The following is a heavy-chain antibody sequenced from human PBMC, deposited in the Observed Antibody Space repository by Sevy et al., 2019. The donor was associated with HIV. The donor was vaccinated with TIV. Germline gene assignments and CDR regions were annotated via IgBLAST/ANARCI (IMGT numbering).Heavy chain of an antibody. J-gene: IGHJ4*02. CDR1: GGSITSLY. V-gene: IGHV4-59*08. CDR2: IYYNGHI. D-gene: IGHD1-26*01. CDR3: AGENAWGRGYS. Sequence: SETLSLTCTVSGGSITSLYWNWIRQPPGKGLDGIANIYYNGHINYNPSLKSRVTLSLDTSKNQFPLRLSSVTAADTAMYYCAGENAWGRGYSWGQGTLVTVSS.